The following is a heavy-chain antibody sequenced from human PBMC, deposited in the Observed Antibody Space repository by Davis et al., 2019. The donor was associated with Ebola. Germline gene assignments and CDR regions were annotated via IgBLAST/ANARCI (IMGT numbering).Heavy chain of an antibody. CDR3: ARDGEAFDSSGSYEVPFDY. D-gene: IGHD3-22*01. CDR2: ISYEPIKT. Sequence: PGGSLRLSCAASGFTFSRHGMHWVRQAPGKGLEWVAVISYEPIKTYYAESVQGRFTVSRDNFKNMVYLQMDSLRPEDTAVYYCARDGEAFDSSGSYEVPFDYWGQGTQVTVSS. J-gene: IGHJ4*02. CDR1: GFTFSRHG. V-gene: IGHV3-30*03.